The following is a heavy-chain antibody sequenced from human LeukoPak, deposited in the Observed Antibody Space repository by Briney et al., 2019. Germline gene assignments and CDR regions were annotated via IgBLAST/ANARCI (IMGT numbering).Heavy chain of an antibody. J-gene: IGHJ4*02. Sequence: SETLSLTCTVSGGSISSSSYYWGWIRQPPGKGLEWIGSISYRGRTYYNPSLKSRVTISVDTSKNQFSLRLRSVTAADTAVYYCARDDEYCSGGSCYTFDYWGQGTLVTVSS. D-gene: IGHD2-15*01. CDR2: ISYRGRT. V-gene: IGHV4-39*07. CDR1: GGSISSSSYY. CDR3: ARDDEYCSGGSCYTFDY.